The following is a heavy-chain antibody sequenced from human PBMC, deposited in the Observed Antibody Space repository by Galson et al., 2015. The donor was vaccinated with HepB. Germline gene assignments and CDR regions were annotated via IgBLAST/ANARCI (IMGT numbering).Heavy chain of an antibody. CDR2: ISGSGGST. D-gene: IGHD6-19*01. Sequence: SLRLSCAASGFTFSSYAMSWVRQAPGKGLEWVSAISGSGGSTYYADSVKGRFTISRDNSKNTLYLQMNSLRAEDTAVYYCAKVLYSSGWYRRPFDYWGQGTLVTVSS. J-gene: IGHJ4*02. V-gene: IGHV3-23*01. CDR3: AKVLYSSGWYRRPFDY. CDR1: GFTFSSYA.